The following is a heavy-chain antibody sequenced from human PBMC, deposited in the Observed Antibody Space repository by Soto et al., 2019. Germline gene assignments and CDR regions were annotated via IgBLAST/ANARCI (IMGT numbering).Heavy chain of an antibody. CDR1: GYTFTSYD. CDR2: MNPNSGNT. D-gene: IGHD3-16*01. V-gene: IGHV1-8*01. CDR3: ARGLYRLDYPDPKEFDS. J-gene: IGHJ5*01. Sequence: GASVKVSCKASGYTFTSYDINWVRQATGQGLEWMGWMNPNSGNTGYAQKFQGRVTMTRNTSISTAYMELSSLRSEDTAVYYCARGLYRLDYPDPKEFDSWGYGTLVTVSS.